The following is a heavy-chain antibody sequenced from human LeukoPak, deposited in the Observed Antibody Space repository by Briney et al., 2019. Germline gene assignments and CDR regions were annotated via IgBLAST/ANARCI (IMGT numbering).Heavy chain of an antibody. CDR2: IIPTFGTA. CDR1: GGTFSSYA. V-gene: IGHV1-69*06. J-gene: IGHJ5*02. Sequence: SVKVSCKASGGTFSSYAISWVRQAPGQGLEWMGGIIPTFGTANYAQKFQGRVTITADKSTSTAYMELSSLRSEDTAVYYCPRGSGVGLPDPAGNWFDPSGQGTLVTVSS. CDR3: PRGSGVGLPDPAGNWFDP. D-gene: IGHD2-15*01.